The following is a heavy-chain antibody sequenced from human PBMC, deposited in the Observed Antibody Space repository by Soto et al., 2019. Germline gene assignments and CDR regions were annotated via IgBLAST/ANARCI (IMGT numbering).Heavy chain of an antibody. CDR1: GLTFRSHG. CDR2: VTHDGRSQ. D-gene: IGHD1-1*01. CDR3: ARWKYYAMDV. V-gene: IGHV3-30*03. Sequence: QAQLVESGGGVVQTGSSLRLSCVASGLTFRSHGMLWVRQAPGKGPECVAVVTHDGRSQYYADSVKGRFTISKDNSKNMVYLQMNSLRIEDTAVYYCARWKYYAMDVWGLGTTVSVPS. J-gene: IGHJ6*02.